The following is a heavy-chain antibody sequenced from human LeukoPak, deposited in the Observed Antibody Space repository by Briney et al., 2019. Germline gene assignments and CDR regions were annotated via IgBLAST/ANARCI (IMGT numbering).Heavy chain of an antibody. J-gene: IGHJ5*02. CDR2: IYYSGST. Sequence: SETLSLTCTVSGGSVSSGSYYWSWIRQPPGKGLEWIGYIYYSGSTNYNPSLKSRVTISVDRSKNQFSLKPSSVTAADTAVYYCARVDHYYYGSGSSLWFDPWGQGTLVTVSS. CDR3: ARVDHYYYGSGSSLWFDP. V-gene: IGHV4-61*01. CDR1: GGSVSSGSYY. D-gene: IGHD3-10*01.